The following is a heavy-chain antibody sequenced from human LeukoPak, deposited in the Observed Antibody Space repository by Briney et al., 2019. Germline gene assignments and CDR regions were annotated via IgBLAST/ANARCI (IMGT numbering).Heavy chain of an antibody. D-gene: IGHD1-26*01. CDR1: GGSISSSSYY. CDR3: ARDRVGATGLGAFDI. V-gene: IGHV4-30-4*08. CDR2: IYYSGST. J-gene: IGHJ3*02. Sequence: SETLSLTCTVSGGSISSSSYYWSWIRQPPGKGLEWIGYIYYSGSTYYNPSLKSRVTISVDTSKNQFSLKLSSVTAADTAVYYCARDRVGATGLGAFDIWGQGTMVTVSS.